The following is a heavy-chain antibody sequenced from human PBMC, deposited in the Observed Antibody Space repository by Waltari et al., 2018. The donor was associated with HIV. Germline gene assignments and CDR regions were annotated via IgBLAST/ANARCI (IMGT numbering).Heavy chain of an antibody. Sequence: QLVESGGGLVQPGGSLRLSCAASGFTFSNFWMSWVRQAPGKGLEWLANIKQDGSEKYYVDSVKGRFTISRDNAKNSLYLQMNSLRAEDTAVYYCASPSIRAGMDVWGQGTTVTVSS. CDR2: IKQDGSEK. J-gene: IGHJ6*02. CDR1: GFTFSNFW. CDR3: ASPSIRAGMDV. V-gene: IGHV3-7*01. D-gene: IGHD2-2*02.